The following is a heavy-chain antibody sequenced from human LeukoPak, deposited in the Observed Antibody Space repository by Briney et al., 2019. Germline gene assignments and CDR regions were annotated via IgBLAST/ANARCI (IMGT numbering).Heavy chain of an antibody. V-gene: IGHV4-59*01. CDR3: ARHTTAASGMQH. D-gene: IGHD6-25*01. Sequence: ADTLALIGSVSGGARSTYSWSSVRQCPGKRLEWMCYIDYGGTTNYNPSLKSRVTISADTAKNQFSLRLRSVTAADTDIYYCARHTTAASGMQHSGPGTLVTVSS. CDR2: IDYGGTT. J-gene: IGHJ4*02. CDR1: GGARSTYS.